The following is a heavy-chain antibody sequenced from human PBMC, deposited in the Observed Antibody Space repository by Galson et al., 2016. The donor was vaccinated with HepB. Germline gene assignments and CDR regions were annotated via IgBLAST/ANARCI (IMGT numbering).Heavy chain of an antibody. CDR3: ARELLPESNGYLK. Sequence: SLRLSCAASGFTLSDYYMSWIRQAPGKGLEWISYISSTSDYTRYADSVRGRFTISRDNAKNTLHLQMNSLRVDDTAIYYCARELLPESNGYLKWGRGTLVAVSS. CDR2: ISSTSDYT. CDR1: GFTLSDYY. D-gene: IGHD3-22*01. V-gene: IGHV3-11*06. J-gene: IGHJ4*02.